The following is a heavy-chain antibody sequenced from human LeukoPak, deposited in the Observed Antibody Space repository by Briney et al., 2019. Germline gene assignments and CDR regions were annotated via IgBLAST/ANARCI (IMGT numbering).Heavy chain of an antibody. CDR2: INPNSGAT. CDR3: ARDYYGSGSYSTDY. V-gene: IGHV1-2*02. J-gene: IGHJ4*02. D-gene: IGHD3-10*01. Sequence: GASVTVSCTASGYTCTGYQMHWVRQAPGQGLEWMGWINPNSGATNYAQEFQGRVTMTRDTSIGTAYMELSRLRSDDTAVYYCARDYYGSGSYSTDYWGQGTLVTVSS. CDR1: GYTCTGYQ.